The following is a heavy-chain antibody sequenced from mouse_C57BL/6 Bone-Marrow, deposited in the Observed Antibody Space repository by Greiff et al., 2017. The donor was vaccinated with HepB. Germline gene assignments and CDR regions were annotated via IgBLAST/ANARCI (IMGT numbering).Heavy chain of an antibody. D-gene: IGHD2-12*01. CDR3: ASSYGFAY. Sequence: VQLQQSGPELVKPGASVKIPCKASGYTFTDYNMDWVKQSHGKSLEWIGDINPNNGGTNYNQKFKGKATLTVDKSSSTAYMELRSLTSEDTAVYYCASSYGFAYWGQGTLVTVSA. CDR2: INPNNGGT. J-gene: IGHJ3*01. V-gene: IGHV1-18*01. CDR1: GYTFTDYN.